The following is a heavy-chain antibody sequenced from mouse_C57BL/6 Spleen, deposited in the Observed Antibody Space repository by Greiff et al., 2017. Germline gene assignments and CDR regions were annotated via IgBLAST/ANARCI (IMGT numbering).Heavy chain of an antibody. CDR3: ARLGTTVVADY. D-gene: IGHD1-1*01. CDR2: IDPSDSYT. J-gene: IGHJ2*01. CDR1: GYTFTSYW. Sequence: QVQLQQSGAELVKPGASVKLSCKASGYTFTSYWMQWVKQRPGQGLEWIGEIDPSDSYTNYNQKFKGKATLTVDTSSSTAYMQLSSLTSEDSAVYYCARLGTTVVADYWGQGTTLTVSS. V-gene: IGHV1-50*01.